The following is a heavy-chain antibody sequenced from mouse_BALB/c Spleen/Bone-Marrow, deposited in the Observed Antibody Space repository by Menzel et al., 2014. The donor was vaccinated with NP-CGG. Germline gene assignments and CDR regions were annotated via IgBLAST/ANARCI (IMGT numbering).Heavy chain of an antibody. V-gene: IGHV5-4*02. Sequence: DVQLQESGGGLVKPGGSLKLSCAASGFTFSDYYMYWVRQTPEKRLEWVATISDGGNYTYYPDSVKGRFTISRDNAKSNLYLQMSSLKSEDTAMYFCTRGGFAYWGQGTLVTVSA. CDR1: GFTFSDYY. CDR2: ISDGGNYT. CDR3: TRGGFAY. J-gene: IGHJ3*01.